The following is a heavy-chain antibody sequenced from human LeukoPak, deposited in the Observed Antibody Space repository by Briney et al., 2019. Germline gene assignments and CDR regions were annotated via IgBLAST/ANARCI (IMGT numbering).Heavy chain of an antibody. CDR2: IIPIFGTA. J-gene: IGHJ4*01. CDR1: GYTFTGYY. D-gene: IGHD4-23*01. CDR3: ARGNGGNSD. Sequence: SVKVSCKASGYTFTGYYMHWVRQAPGQGLEWMGGIIPIFGTANYAQKFQGRVTITTDESTSTAYMELSSLRSEDTAVYYCARGNGGNSDWXXGTLVTVSS. V-gene: IGHV1-69*05.